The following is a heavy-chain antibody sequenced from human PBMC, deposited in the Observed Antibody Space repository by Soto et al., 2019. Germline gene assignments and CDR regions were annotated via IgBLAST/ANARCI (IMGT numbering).Heavy chain of an antibody. Sequence: QLQLQESGPGLVKPSETLSLTCTVSGGSISSSSYYWGWIRQPPGNGLEWIGSIYYSGRTYYNPSLMSRVTLSVDTSKNRFSLKLSSVTAADTAVYYCATTAGYCSSTSCYALEAFDIWGQGTMVTVSS. CDR3: ATTAGYCSSTSCYALEAFDI. D-gene: IGHD2-2*01. V-gene: IGHV4-39*01. J-gene: IGHJ3*02. CDR2: IYYSGRT. CDR1: GGSISSSSYY.